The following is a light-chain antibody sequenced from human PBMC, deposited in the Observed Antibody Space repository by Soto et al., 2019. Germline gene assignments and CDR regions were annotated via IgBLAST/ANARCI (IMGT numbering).Light chain of an antibody. CDR1: SSDVGGYNY. CDR2: DVS. Sequence: QSALTQPRSVSGSPGQSVTISCTGTSSDVGGYNYVSWYQQHPGKAPKLMIYDVSKRPSGVPDRFSGSKSGNTASLTISGLQAEDEADYYCCSYAGTDVVFGGGTQLIVL. V-gene: IGLV2-11*01. CDR3: CSYAGTDVV. J-gene: IGLJ2*01.